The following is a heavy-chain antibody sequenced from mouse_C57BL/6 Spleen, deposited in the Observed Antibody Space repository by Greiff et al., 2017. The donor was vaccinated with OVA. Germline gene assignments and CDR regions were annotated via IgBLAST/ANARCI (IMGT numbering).Heavy chain of an antibody. D-gene: IGHD1-1*01. Sequence: VQLQQPGAELVRPGSSVKLSCKASGYTFTSYWMDWVKQRPGQGLEWIGNIYPSDSETHYNQKFKDKATLTVDKSSSTAYMQLSSLTSEDSAVYYCARERSTVFDYWGQGTTLTVSS. J-gene: IGHJ2*01. CDR1: GYTFTSYW. CDR2: IYPSDSET. CDR3: ARERSTVFDY. V-gene: IGHV1-61*01.